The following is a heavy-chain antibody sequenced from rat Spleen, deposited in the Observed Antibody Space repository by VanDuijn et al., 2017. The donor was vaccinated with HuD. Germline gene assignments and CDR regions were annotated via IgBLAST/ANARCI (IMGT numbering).Heavy chain of an antibody. V-gene: IGHV5-25*01. CDR3: ARLGSYIPGVMDA. Sequence: EVQLVESGGGLVQPGRSMKLSCAASGFTFSDHNMAWVRQAPTKGLEWVAYISPGGGSTYSRDSVKGRFTISRDNAKSTLYLQMDSLRSEDTATYYCARLGSYIPGVMDAWGQGASVTVSS. J-gene: IGHJ4*01. CDR1: GFTFSDHN. CDR2: ISPGGGST. D-gene: IGHD1-2*01.